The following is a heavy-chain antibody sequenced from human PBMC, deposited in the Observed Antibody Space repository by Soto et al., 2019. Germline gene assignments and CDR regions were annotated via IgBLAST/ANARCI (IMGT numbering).Heavy chain of an antibody. J-gene: IGHJ6*02. CDR2: IYYSGST. V-gene: IGHV4-39*01. Sequence: QLQLQESGPGLVKPSETLSLTCTVSGGSIRSSNYYWGWIRQPPGKGLEWIGSIYYSGSTYYNPSRESRVTISIDTSKNQFSLKLSSVTAADTAVYYCPSLFYCSSTSCYYYYGMDVWGQGTTVTVSS. CDR3: PSLFYCSSTSCYYYYGMDV. CDR1: GGSIRSSNYY. D-gene: IGHD2-2*01.